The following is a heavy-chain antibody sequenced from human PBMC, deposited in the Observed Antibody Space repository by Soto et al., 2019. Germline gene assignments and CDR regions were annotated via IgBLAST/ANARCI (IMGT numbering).Heavy chain of an antibody. Sequence: EVQLVESGGGLVQPGGSLKLSCAASGFTFSDSAMHWVRQASGKGLEWVGRIKTKPNNYATAYGASGQGRFTISRDDLKSTAYLQMKRLKTEDTALYYCTRSPEADCGACSCRNWFDPWGQGILVTVSS. CDR1: GFTFSDSA. V-gene: IGHV3-73*01. CDR2: IKTKPNNYAT. CDR3: TRSPEADCGACSCRNWFDP. J-gene: IGHJ5*02. D-gene: IGHD2-15*01.